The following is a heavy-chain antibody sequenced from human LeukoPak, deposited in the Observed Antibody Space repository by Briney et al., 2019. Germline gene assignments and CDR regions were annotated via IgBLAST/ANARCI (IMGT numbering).Heavy chain of an antibody. V-gene: IGHV5-51*01. CDR2: IYPGDSDT. CDR1: GYSFTSYC. D-gene: IGHD3-22*01. Sequence: GESLKIFCKGSGYSFTSYCIGWGGQMPGKGLEWRGIIYPGDSDTKYSPSFQGQVTISADKSISTVYLQWSSLKASDNAMYYCARPGNSSGYYSDYYFDYWGQGTLVTVSS. J-gene: IGHJ4*02. CDR3: ARPGNSSGYYSDYYFDY.